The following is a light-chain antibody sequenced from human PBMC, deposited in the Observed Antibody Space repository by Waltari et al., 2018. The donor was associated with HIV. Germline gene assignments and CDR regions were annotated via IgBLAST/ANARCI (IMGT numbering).Light chain of an antibody. Sequence: QSVLTQPPSVSAAPGQKVTISCSGDNSNVANNFVSWYQQLPGRAPRLLIYDNGKRPSGIPDRFSAFKAGMSATLVITGLQIVDEADYYCGTWDSSLSLYVFGTGTTVAVL. J-gene: IGLJ1*01. CDR2: DNG. CDR1: NSNVANNF. V-gene: IGLV1-51*01. CDR3: GTWDSSLSLYV.